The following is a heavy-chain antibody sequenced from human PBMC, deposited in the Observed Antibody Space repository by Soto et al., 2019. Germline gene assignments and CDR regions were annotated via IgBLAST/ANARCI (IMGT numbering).Heavy chain of an antibody. CDR3: AREMPFYDSSGDNWFDP. D-gene: IGHD3-22*01. CDR2: INSDGSST. Sequence: EVQLVESGGGLVQPGGSLRLSCAASGFTFSSYWMHWVRQAPGKGLVWVSRINSDGSSTSYADSVKGRFTISRDNAKNTLYLQMNSLRAEDTAVYYCAREMPFYDSSGDNWFDPWGQGTLVTVSS. V-gene: IGHV3-74*01. CDR1: GFTFSSYW. J-gene: IGHJ5*02.